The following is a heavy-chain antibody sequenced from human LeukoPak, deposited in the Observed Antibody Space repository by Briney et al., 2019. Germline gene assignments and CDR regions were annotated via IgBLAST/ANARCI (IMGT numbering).Heavy chain of an antibody. CDR1: GGSFSGYY. CDR3: ARVSLRFGELMY. CDR2: INHSGST. Sequence: SETLSLTCAVYGGSFSGYYWSCIRQPPGKGLEWIGEINHSGSTNYNPSLKSRLTISVDTSKNQFSLKLSSVTAADTAVYYCARVSLRFGELMYWGQGTLVTVSS. V-gene: IGHV4-34*01. D-gene: IGHD3-10*01. J-gene: IGHJ4*02.